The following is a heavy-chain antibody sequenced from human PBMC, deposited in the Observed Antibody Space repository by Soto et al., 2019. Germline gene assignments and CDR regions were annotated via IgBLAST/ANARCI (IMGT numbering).Heavy chain of an antibody. Sequence: GGSLRLSCAASGFTFSSYAMSWVRQAPGKGLEWVSAISGSGGSTYYADSVKGRFTISRDNSKNTLYLQMNSLRAEDTAVYYLAKFHVIRFSIFGVGTDDMDDAFDIWGQGTMVTVSS. J-gene: IGHJ3*02. CDR3: AKFHVIRFSIFGVGTDDMDDAFDI. V-gene: IGHV3-23*01. CDR2: ISGSGGST. CDR1: GFTFSSYA. D-gene: IGHD3-3*01.